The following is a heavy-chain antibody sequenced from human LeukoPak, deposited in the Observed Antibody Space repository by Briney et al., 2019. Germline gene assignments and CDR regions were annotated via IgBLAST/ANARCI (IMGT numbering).Heavy chain of an antibody. CDR2: IYTSGST. CDR1: GGSISSYY. J-gene: IGHJ4*02. V-gene: IGHV4-4*07. D-gene: IGHD3-10*01. Sequence: SETLSLTCTVSGGSISSYYWSWIRQPAGKGLEWIGRIYTSGSTNYNPSLKSRVTMSVDTSKNQFSLKLSSVTAADTAVYYCARTGYYYGSGKSLYYFDYWGQGTLVTVSS. CDR3: ARTGYYYGSGKSLYYFDY.